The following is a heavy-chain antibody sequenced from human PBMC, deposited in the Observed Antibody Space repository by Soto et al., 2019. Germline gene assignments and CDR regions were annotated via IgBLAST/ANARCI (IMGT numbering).Heavy chain of an antibody. Sequence: ASVKVSCKASGYTFTSYYMHWVRQAPGQGLEWMGIINPSGGSTSYAQKFQGRVTMTRDTSTSTVYMELSSLRSEDTAVYYCARVRITMVRGAPEGNWFDPWGQGTLVTVSS. V-gene: IGHV1-46*01. CDR1: GYTFTSYY. CDR2: INPSGGST. CDR3: ARVRITMVRGAPEGNWFDP. J-gene: IGHJ5*02. D-gene: IGHD3-10*01.